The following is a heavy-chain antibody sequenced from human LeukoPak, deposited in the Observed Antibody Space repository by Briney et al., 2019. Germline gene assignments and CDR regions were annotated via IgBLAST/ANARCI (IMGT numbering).Heavy chain of an antibody. D-gene: IGHD5-12*01. Sequence: GGSLRLSCAASGFTFSSYGMHWVRQAPGKGLEWVAVKSYDGSNKYYADSVKGRFTISRDNSKNTLYLQMNSLRAEDTAVYYCAKDYVVATSTHIVWGQGTLVTVSS. CDR2: KSYDGSNK. J-gene: IGHJ4*02. CDR3: AKDYVVATSTHIV. CDR1: GFTFSSYG. V-gene: IGHV3-30*18.